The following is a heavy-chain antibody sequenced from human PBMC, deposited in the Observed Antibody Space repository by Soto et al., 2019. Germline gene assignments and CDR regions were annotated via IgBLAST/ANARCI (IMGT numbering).Heavy chain of an antibody. Sequence: SVKVSCKASGGAFSSYAISWVRQAPGQGLEWMGGIIPIFGTANYAQKFQGRVTITADESTSTAYMELSSLRSEDTAVYYCQALDSSGYYVDYWGQGTLVTVSS. V-gene: IGHV1-69*13. CDR2: IIPIFGTA. D-gene: IGHD3-22*01. CDR1: GGAFSSYA. CDR3: QALDSSGYYVDY. J-gene: IGHJ4*02.